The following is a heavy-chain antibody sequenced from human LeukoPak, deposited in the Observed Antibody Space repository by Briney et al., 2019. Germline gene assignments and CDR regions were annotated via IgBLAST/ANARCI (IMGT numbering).Heavy chain of an antibody. V-gene: IGHV1-46*01. Sequence: VASVTVSFKASAYTFTSYYMHWVRQAPGQGLEWMGIINPSGGSTSYAQKFQGRVTMTRDTSTSTVYMELSSLRSEDTAVYYCARDQENSSGDYWGQGTLVTVSS. CDR2: INPSGGST. CDR3: ARDQENSSGDY. D-gene: IGHD6-19*01. CDR1: AYTFTSYY. J-gene: IGHJ4*02.